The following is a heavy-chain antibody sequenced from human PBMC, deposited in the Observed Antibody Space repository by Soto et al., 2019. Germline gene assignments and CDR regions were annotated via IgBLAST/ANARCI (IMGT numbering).Heavy chain of an antibody. V-gene: IGHV3-30-3*01. Sequence: QVQLVESGGGVVQPGRSLRLSCAASGFTFSSYAMHWVRQAPGKGLEWVAVISYDGSNKYYADSVKGRFTISRDNYKNTLYLQMTSLRAEDTAVYYCARDLLGTDYYYGMDVWGQGTTVTVSS. CDR3: ARDLLGTDYYYGMDV. D-gene: IGHD1-1*01. J-gene: IGHJ6*02. CDR2: ISYDGSNK. CDR1: GFTFSSYA.